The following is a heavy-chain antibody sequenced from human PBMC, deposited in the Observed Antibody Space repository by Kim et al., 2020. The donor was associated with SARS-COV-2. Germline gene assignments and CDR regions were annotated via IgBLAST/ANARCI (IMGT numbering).Heavy chain of an antibody. CDR3: VGGSGSYLYYGMDV. D-gene: IGHD3-10*01. CDR2: INAGNGNT. CDR1: GYTFTSYA. Sequence: ASVKVSCKASGYTFTSYAMHWVRQAPGQRLEWMGWINAGNGNTKYSQKFQGRVTITRDTSASTAYMELSSLRSEDTAVYYCVGGSGSYLYYGMDVWGQGTTVTVSS. V-gene: IGHV1-3*01. J-gene: IGHJ6*02.